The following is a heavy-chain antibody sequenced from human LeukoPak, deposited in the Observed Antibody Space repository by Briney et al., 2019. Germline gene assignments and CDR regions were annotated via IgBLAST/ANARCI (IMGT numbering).Heavy chain of an antibody. CDR1: GFTFSSYA. CDR3: AKVEQQLVMEYYFDY. Sequence: GGSLRLSCAASGFTFSSYAMSWVRQAPGKGLEWVSAISGSGGSTYYADSVKGRFTISRDNSKNTLYLQMNSLGAEDTAVYYCAKVEQQLVMEYYFDYWGQGTLVTVSS. V-gene: IGHV3-23*01. J-gene: IGHJ4*02. CDR2: ISGSGGST. D-gene: IGHD6-13*01.